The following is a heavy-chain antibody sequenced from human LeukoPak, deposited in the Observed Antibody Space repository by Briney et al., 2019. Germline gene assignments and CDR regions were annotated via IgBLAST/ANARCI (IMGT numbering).Heavy chain of an antibody. J-gene: IGHJ4*02. CDR1: GFTFSSYA. Sequence: GGSLRLSCAASGFTFSSYAMHWVRQAPGKGLEWVAVISYDGSNKYYADSVKGRFTISRDNSKNTLYLQTNSLRAEDTAVYYCARAPKKSYGSFDYWGQGTLVTVSS. D-gene: IGHD5-18*01. CDR2: ISYDGSNK. V-gene: IGHV3-30*04. CDR3: ARAPKKSYGSFDY.